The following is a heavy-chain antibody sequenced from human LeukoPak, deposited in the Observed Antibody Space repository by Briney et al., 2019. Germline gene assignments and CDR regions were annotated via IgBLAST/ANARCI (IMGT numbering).Heavy chain of an antibody. D-gene: IGHD6-19*01. CDR3: AKNNSPKYCSGWYDYGY. CDR2: ISSSSSYI. Sequence: AGSLRLSCAASGFTFSSYSMNWVRQAPGKGLEWVSSISSSSSYIYYADSVNGRFTISRDNAKNSLYLQMNSLRAEDTAVYYCAKNNSPKYCSGWYDYGYWGQGTLVTVSS. V-gene: IGHV3-21*01. CDR1: GFTFSSYS. J-gene: IGHJ4*02.